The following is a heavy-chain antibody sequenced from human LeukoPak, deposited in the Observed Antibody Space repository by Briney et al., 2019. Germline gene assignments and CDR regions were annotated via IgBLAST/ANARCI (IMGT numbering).Heavy chain of an antibody. J-gene: IGHJ4*02. CDR2: VNSDGSST. V-gene: IGHV3-74*01. CDR3: ASPDSGSYYALHY. Sequence: GGSLRLSCAASGFTFSSYWMHWVRQAPGKGLVWVSRVNSDGSSTSYADSVKGRFTISRDNAKNTLYLQMNSLRAEDTAVYYCASPDSGSYYALHYWGQGTLVTVSS. CDR1: GFTFSSYW. D-gene: IGHD1-26*01.